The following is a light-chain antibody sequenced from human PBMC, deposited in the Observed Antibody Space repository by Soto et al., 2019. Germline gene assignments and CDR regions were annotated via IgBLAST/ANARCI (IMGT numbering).Light chain of an antibody. CDR3: SSYTGSSTSVV. J-gene: IGLJ2*01. CDR2: EVS. CDR1: SSDVGGYNY. V-gene: IGLV2-14*01. Sequence: QSALTQPASVSGSPGQSITISCTGTSSDVGGYNYVSWYQQHPGKAPKLMIYEVSNRPSGVSNRFSGSKSGNTASLTISGLQAEDEADYYCSSYTGSSTSVVFGGGTKVTV.